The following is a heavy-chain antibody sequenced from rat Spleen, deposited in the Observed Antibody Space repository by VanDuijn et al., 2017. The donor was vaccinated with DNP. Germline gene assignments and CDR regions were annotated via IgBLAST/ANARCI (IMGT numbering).Heavy chain of an antibody. V-gene: IGHV5S10*01. CDR3: ASENYFAMDA. Sequence: EVQLVESGGGLVQPGRSLKLSCAASGFTFSDYNMAWVRQAPKKGLDWVASIIYGGDRTYYRDSVKGRFTISRDNAKSTLYLQMDSLRSEDTAVYYCASENYFAMDAWGQGTSVTVSS. J-gene: IGHJ4*01. CDR1: GFTFSDYN. CDR2: IIYGGDRT.